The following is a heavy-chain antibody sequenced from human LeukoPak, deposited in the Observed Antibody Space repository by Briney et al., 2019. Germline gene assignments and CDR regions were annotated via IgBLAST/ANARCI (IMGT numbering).Heavy chain of an antibody. D-gene: IGHD3-10*01. CDR3: ARDYYYGSGNYYSFDY. CDR2: ISANGGST. CDR1: GFTFSSYS. J-gene: IGHJ4*02. V-gene: IGHV3-23*01. Sequence: GGSLRLSCAASGFTFSSYSMNWVRQAPGKGLEWVSTISANGGSTYYADSVKGRFTISRDNSKNTLYLQMSSLRAEDTAVYYCARDYYYGSGNYYSFDYWGQGTLVTVSS.